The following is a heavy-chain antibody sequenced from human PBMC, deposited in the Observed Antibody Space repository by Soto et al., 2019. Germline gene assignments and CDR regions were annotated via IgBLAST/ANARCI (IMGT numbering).Heavy chain of an antibody. CDR2: IMPVFGTS. V-gene: IGHV1-69*06. CDR3: ARTRSSGYYPNDAADI. Sequence: QVQLVQSGAEVKKPGSSVKVSCKASGGTFSNYAITWVRQAPGQGPEWMGGIMPVFGTSNYAQKFQGRVTITADKSTNTAYMELSSLRSEDTAVFFCARTRSSGYYPNDAADIWGQGTMDIVSS. J-gene: IGHJ3*02. CDR1: GGTFSNYA. D-gene: IGHD3-22*01.